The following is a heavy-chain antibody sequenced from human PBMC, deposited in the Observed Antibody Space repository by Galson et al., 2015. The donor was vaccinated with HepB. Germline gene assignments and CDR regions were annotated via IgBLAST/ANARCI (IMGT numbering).Heavy chain of an antibody. CDR3: ARTVQYYDFWSGYYSHYYYGMDV. CDR1: GYTFTGYY. D-gene: IGHD3-3*01. Sequence: SVKVSCKASGYTFTGYYMHWVRQAPGQGLEWMGWINPNSGGTNYAQKFQGRVTMTRDTSISTAYMELSRLRSDDTAVYYCARTVQYYDFWSGYYSHYYYGMDVWGQGTTVTVSS. CDR2: INPNSGGT. J-gene: IGHJ6*02. V-gene: IGHV1-2*02.